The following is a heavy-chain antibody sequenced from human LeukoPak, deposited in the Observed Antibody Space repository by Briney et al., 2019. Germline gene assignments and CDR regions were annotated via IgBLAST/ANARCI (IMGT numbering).Heavy chain of an antibody. Sequence: GGSLRLSCAASGFTLSSYWMNWVRQAPGKGLEWVANINQDGTEKYYVDSVKGRFTISRDNAKNSLYLQMNSLRAEDTAVYYCARGGFRFFAHWGQGTLVTVSS. CDR1: GFTLSSYW. D-gene: IGHD3-22*01. V-gene: IGHV3-7*04. CDR3: ARGGFRFFAH. J-gene: IGHJ5*02. CDR2: INQDGTEK.